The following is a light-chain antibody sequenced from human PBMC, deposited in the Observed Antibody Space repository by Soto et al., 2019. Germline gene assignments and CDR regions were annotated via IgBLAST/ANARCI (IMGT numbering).Light chain of an antibody. V-gene: IGKV3-20*01. CDR2: GAS. J-gene: IGKJ3*01. CDR3: QQYGSSPIFT. CDR1: QSVSSSY. Sequence: ESVLTQSPGTLSLSPGERATLSCRASQSVSSSYLAWYQQKPGQAPRLLIYGASSRATGIPDRFSGSGSGTDFTLTISRLEPEDFAVYYCQQYGSSPIFTIGPGTKVDIK.